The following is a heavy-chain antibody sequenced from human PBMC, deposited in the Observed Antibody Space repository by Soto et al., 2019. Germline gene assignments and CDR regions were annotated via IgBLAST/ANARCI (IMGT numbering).Heavy chain of an antibody. D-gene: IGHD6-6*01. CDR1: GDSISNSRFY. Sequence: PSETLSLTCSVSGDSISNSRFYWAWIRQPPGEGLEWIGSIYHTGNAYYNPSLKSRVTISVDTSKNQFSLKLSSVTAADTAVYYCARGSSIAGLYYGMDVWGQGTTVTVSS. J-gene: IGHJ6*02. V-gene: IGHV4-39*07. CDR3: ARGSSIAGLYYGMDV. CDR2: IYHTGNA.